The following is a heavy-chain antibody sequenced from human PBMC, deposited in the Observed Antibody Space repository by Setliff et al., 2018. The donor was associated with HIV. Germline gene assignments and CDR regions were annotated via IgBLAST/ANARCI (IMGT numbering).Heavy chain of an antibody. Sequence: AAVKVSCKASGYTFTSYYIHWVRQAPGQGLEWLGVINPSDDSTNSPQKFLGKVTMTRDPSPSTVHMELSSLTSDDTAVYYCARGDPRAVTLPNPFYWGQGTLVTVSS. V-gene: IGHV1-46*01. D-gene: IGHD3-10*01. CDR3: ARGDPRAVTLPNPFY. CDR2: INPSDDST. J-gene: IGHJ4*02. CDR1: GYTFTSYY.